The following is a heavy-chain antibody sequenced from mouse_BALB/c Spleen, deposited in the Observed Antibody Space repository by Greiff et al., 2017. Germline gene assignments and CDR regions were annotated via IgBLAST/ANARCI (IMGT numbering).Heavy chain of an antibody. CDR2: ISSGGST. D-gene: IGHD2-10*02. J-gene: IGHJ2*01. CDR1: GFTFSSYA. Sequence: EVQLVESGGGLVKPGGSLKLSCAASGFTFSSYAMSWVRQTPEKRLEWVASISSGGSTYYPDSVKGRFTISRDNARNILYLQMSSLRSEDTAMYYCARKGYGNYHYYFDYWGQGTTLTVSS. V-gene: IGHV5-6-5*01. CDR3: ARKGYGNYHYYFDY.